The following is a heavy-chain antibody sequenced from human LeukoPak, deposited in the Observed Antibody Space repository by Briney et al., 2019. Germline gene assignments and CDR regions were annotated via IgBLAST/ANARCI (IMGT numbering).Heavy chain of an antibody. CDR1: GFTFSSFS. CDR3: VRDGDHFDFDS. V-gene: IGHV3-21*01. CDR2: ISSSSSYI. D-gene: IGHD3-9*01. J-gene: IGHJ5*01. Sequence: GGSLRLSCAASGFTFSSFSMNWVRQAPGEGLEWVSSISSSSSYIYYTDSVKGRFTIYRDNAKITLYLQRKSLRAEDTSVYYCVRDGDHFDFDSWGQGTLVTVSS.